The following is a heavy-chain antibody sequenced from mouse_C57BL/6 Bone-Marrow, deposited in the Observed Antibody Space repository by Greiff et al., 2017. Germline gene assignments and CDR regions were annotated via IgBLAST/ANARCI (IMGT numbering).Heavy chain of an antibody. J-gene: IGHJ4*01. CDR2: IRSKSNNYAT. Sequence: EVKLVESGGGLVQPKGSLKLSCAASGFSFNTYAMNWVRQAPGKGLEWVARIRSKSNNYATYYADSVKDRFTISRDDSESMLYLQMNNLKTEDTAMYYCVRRTGAKDYWGQGTSGTGPS. CDR3: VRRTGAKDY. CDR1: GFSFNTYA. V-gene: IGHV10-1*01.